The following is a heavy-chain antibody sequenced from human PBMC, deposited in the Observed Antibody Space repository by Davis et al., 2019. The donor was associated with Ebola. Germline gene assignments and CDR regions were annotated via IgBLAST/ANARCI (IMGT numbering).Heavy chain of an antibody. V-gene: IGHV1-46*01. Sequence: ASVKVSCKASGYTFTSYYMHWVRQAPGQGLEWMGIINPSGGSTSYAQKFQGRVTMNRDTSTSTVYMELSRLRSEDTAVYYCARDLRIFGVVGIYYYYGMDVWGQGTTVTVSS. D-gene: IGHD3-3*01. CDR2: INPSGGST. CDR3: ARDLRIFGVVGIYYYYGMDV. J-gene: IGHJ6*02. CDR1: GYTFTSYY.